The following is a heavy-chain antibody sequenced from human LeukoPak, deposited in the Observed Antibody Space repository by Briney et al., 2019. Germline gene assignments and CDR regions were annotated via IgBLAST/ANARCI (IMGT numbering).Heavy chain of an antibody. CDR2: INAGNGNT. D-gene: IGHD6-19*01. CDR1: GYTFTSYA. CDR3: ARARGVGSAWPIGY. Sequence: ASVKVSCKASGYTFTSYAMHWVRQAPGQRLEWLGWINAGNGNTKYSQEFQGRVTITRDTSASTAYMELSSLRSEDMAVYYCARARGVGSAWPIGYWGQGTLVTVSS. V-gene: IGHV1-3*03. J-gene: IGHJ4*02.